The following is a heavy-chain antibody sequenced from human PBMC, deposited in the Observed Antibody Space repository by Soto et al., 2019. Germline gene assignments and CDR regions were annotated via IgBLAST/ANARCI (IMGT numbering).Heavy chain of an antibody. Sequence: PGESLKISCKGSGYSFTGYWIGWVRQMPGKGLEWMGIIYPGDSDTRYSPSFQGQVTISADKSISTAYLQWSSLKASDTAMYYCARHGRAGIAARRVAFDIWAQGTMVTVSS. CDR1: GYSFTGYW. D-gene: IGHD6-6*01. V-gene: IGHV5-51*01. CDR2: IYPGDSDT. CDR3: ARHGRAGIAARRVAFDI. J-gene: IGHJ3*02.